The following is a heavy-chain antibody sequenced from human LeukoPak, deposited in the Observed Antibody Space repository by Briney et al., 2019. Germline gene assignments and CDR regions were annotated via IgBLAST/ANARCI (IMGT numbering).Heavy chain of an antibody. Sequence: PGGSLRLSCAAPGFTSSRMNWVRQAPGKGLEWVSSISSSSSYIYYADSVKGRFTISRDNAKNSLYLQMNSLRAEDTAVYYCARVDNYFDYWGQGTLVTVSS. CDR1: GFTSSR. V-gene: IGHV3-21*01. CDR3: ARVDNYFDY. J-gene: IGHJ4*02. CDR2: ISSSSSYI.